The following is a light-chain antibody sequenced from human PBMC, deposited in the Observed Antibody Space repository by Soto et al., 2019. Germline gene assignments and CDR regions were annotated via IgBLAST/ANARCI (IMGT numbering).Light chain of an antibody. Sequence: EIVLTQSPGTLSLSPGERATLSCRASQSVSSNLAWYQQKPGQSPGLLIYGASTRATGIPARFSGSGSGTEFTLTISSLQSEDFAVYYCQQYNNWPPKYTFGQGTKVDIK. V-gene: IGKV3-15*01. CDR2: GAS. J-gene: IGKJ2*01. CDR3: QQYNNWPPKYT. CDR1: QSVSSN.